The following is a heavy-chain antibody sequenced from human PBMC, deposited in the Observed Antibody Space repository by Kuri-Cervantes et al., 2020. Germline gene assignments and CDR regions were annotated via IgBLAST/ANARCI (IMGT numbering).Heavy chain of an antibody. Sequence: GGSLRPSCAASGFPFSSYAMHWVRQAPGKGLEYVSAISSIGGSKYYADTVKGRFTISRDNSKNTLYHQKGSLRAEDTAVYYCARVDGIAVAGTDSQGYFDYWGQGTLVTVSS. V-gene: IGHV3-64*02. D-gene: IGHD6-19*01. CDR2: ISSIGGSK. CDR3: ARVDGIAVAGTDSQGYFDY. CDR1: GFPFSSYA. J-gene: IGHJ4*02.